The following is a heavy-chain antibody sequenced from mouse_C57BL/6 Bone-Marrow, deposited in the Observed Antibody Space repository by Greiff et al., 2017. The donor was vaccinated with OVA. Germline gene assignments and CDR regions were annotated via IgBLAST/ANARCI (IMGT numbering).Heavy chain of an antibody. CDR1: GYTFTDYY. Sequence: VQLQESGAELVRPGASVKLSCKASGYTFTDYYINWVKQRPGQGLEWIARIYPGSGNTYYNEKFKGKATLTAEKSSSTAYMQLSSLTSEDSAVYFCARPDGYYPYWYFDVWGTGTTVTVSS. V-gene: IGHV1-76*01. D-gene: IGHD2-3*01. J-gene: IGHJ1*03. CDR3: ARPDGYYPYWYFDV. CDR2: IYPGSGNT.